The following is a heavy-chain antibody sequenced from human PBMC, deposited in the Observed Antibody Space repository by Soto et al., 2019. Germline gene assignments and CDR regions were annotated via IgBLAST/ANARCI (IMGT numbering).Heavy chain of an antibody. CDR3: ARDRSNRYSYGPKPRYYYYMDV. CDR2: IYYSGST. CDR1: GGYISSGGYY. J-gene: IGHJ6*03. D-gene: IGHD5-18*01. V-gene: IGHV4-31*03. Sequence: LSLTGTVSGGYISSGGYYWSWIRPHPGKGLEWIGYIYYSGSTYYNPSLKSRVTISVDTSKNQFSLKLSSVTAADTAVYYCARDRSNRYSYGPKPRYYYYMDVWGKGTTVTVSS.